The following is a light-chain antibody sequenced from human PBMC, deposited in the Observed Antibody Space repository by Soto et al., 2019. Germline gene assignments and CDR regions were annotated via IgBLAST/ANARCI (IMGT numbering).Light chain of an antibody. Sequence: QSALTQPASVSGSPGQSITISCTGTSSDVGGYNYVSWYQQQGKAPKLMIYEVSNRPSGISNRFSGSKSGNTASLTISGLQAEDEADYYCSSYTSSNTVVFGGGTKLTVL. CDR2: EVS. CDR3: SSYTSSNTVV. J-gene: IGLJ2*01. CDR1: SSDVGGYNY. V-gene: IGLV2-14*01.